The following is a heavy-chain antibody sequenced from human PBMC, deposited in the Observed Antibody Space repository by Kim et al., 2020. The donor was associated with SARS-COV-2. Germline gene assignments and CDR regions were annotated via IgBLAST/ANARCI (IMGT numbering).Heavy chain of an antibody. D-gene: IGHD2-2*01. V-gene: IGHV4-31*03. CDR3: ARGDIVVVPAADYYFDY. CDR1: GGSISSGGYY. Sequence: SETLSLTCTVSGGSISSGGYYWSWIRQHPGKGLEWIGYIYYSGSTYYNPSLKSRVTISVDTSKNQFSLKLSSVTAADTAVYYCARGDIVVVPAADYYFDYWGQGTLVTVSS. CDR2: IYYSGST. J-gene: IGHJ4*02.